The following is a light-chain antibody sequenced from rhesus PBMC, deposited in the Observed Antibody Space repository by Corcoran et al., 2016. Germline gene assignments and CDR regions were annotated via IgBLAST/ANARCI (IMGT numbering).Light chain of an antibody. CDR1: QCASNN. Sequence: QVILTQSPATLSLSPGERATPSCRASQCASNNSAWYQQKPEQAPRLLIYGASSRTTGLPDRFSGSGSWTGFPNTISSLEPEDVGVYHCYPHRSGYSFGQGTKVEVK. CDR3: YPHRSGYS. J-gene: IGKJ2*01. CDR2: GAS. V-gene: IGKV3-10*01.